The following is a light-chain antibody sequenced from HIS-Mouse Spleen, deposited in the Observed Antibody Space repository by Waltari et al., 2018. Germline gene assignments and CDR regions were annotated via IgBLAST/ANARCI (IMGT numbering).Light chain of an antibody. J-gene: IGLJ3*02. CDR2: EGS. CDR1: SSDVGSYNL. Sequence: QSALTQPASVSGSPGQSITISCTGTSSDVGSYNLVSWYQQHPGKAPKLMIHEGSKRPSGFSNRFSGSKSGNTASLTISGLQAEDEADYYCCSWVFGGGTKLTVL. V-gene: IGLV2-23*01. CDR3: CSWV.